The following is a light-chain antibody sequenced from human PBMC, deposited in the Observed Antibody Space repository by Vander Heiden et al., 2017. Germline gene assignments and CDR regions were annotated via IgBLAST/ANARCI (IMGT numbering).Light chain of an antibody. CDR3: QVWDNYSKVV. CDR1: NIESKT. Sequence: SYVLTQPPSVSVAPGLTASITCGGNNIESKTVHWYQQKPAQAPVVVVFDGNNRPSGIPERFSGSISGNTDTLTIIRIEAGDEADYYCQVWDNYSKVVFGTGTKVTVL. CDR2: DGN. V-gene: IGLV3-21*02. J-gene: IGLJ1*01.